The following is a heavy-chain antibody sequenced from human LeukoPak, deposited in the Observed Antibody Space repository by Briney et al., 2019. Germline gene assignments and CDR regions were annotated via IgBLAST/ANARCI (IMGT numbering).Heavy chain of an antibody. D-gene: IGHD5-18*01. CDR3: ARGGYSYGYHYYYYMDV. CDR2: INPNSGGT. V-gene: IGHV1-2*02. CDR1: GYTFTGYY. Sequence: ASVKVSCKASGYTFTGYYMHWVRQAPGQGLEWMGWINPNSGGTNYAQKFQGRVTMTRDTSISTAYMELSRLRSDDTAVYYCARGGYSYGYHYYYYMDVWGKGTTVTISS. J-gene: IGHJ6*03.